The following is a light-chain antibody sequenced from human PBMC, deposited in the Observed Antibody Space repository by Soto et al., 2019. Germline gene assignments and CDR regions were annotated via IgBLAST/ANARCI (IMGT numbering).Light chain of an antibody. Sequence: EIVLTQSPATLSLSPGERATLSCRASQSVGSYLAWFQQRPGQAPRLVIHYASKRATGIPARFSGSGSGTAFSLTISGLAPEDFAVYYCQQRDNWPFTFGPGTTVDIK. V-gene: IGKV3-11*01. CDR1: QSVGSY. J-gene: IGKJ3*01. CDR2: YAS. CDR3: QQRDNWPFT.